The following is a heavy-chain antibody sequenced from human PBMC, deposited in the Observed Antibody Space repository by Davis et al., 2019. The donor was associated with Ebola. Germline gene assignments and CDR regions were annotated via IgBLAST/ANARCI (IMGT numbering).Heavy chain of an antibody. D-gene: IGHD6-19*01. CDR3: ARSRLIVATSMTYSSGWYGMDV. Sequence: PGGSLRLSCKASGYTFTRYWIVWVRQMPGKGLEWMGIIYPGDSDTRYSPSFQGQVTISADKSISTAYVQWSSLKASDTAVYYCARSRLIVATSMTYSSGWYGMDVWGKGTTVTVSS. V-gene: IGHV5-51*01. CDR1: GYTFTRYW. J-gene: IGHJ6*04. CDR2: IYPGDSDT.